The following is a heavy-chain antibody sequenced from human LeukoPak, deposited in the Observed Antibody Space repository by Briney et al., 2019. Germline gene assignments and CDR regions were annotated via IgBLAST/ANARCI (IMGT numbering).Heavy chain of an antibody. J-gene: IGHJ4*02. CDR3: ATDRGYSSQYFDY. D-gene: IGHD6-19*01. Sequence: ASVKVSCKVSGYTVTELSMHWVRQAPGKGLEWVGGFDPEDGETIYAHKFQGRVTMTEDTSIDTAYMELSSLRSEDTAVYYCATDRGYSSQYFDYWGQGTLVTVSS. CDR1: GYTVTELS. V-gene: IGHV1-24*01. CDR2: FDPEDGET.